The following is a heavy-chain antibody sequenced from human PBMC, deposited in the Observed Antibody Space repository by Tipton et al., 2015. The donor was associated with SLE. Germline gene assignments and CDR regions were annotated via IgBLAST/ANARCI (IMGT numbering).Heavy chain of an antibody. CDR1: GFTFSTYW. CDR3: ASPFDLGY. V-gene: IGHV3-23*01. Sequence: SLRLSCSASGFTFSTYWMYWVRQTPGKGLEWVSSISGSGDSTYYADSVKGRFTISRDNSKNTLYLQMNSLRAEDTAVYYCASPFDLGYWGQGTLVTVSS. CDR2: ISGSGDST. J-gene: IGHJ4*02. D-gene: IGHD3-16*01.